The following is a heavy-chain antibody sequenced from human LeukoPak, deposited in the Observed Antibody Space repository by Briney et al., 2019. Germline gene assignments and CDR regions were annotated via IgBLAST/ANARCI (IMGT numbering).Heavy chain of an antibody. CDR2: ITHSGAND. D-gene: IGHD3-22*01. J-gene: IGHJ4*02. Sequence: GGSLRLSCAGSRFTFIGYYMRWIRQAPGKGLEWVSYITHSGANDYYADSVKGRFTISRDNAEKSLYLEMNSLRAKDTAVYFCARTLTHDHDSSGYRILAYWGQGTLVTVSS. CDR1: RFTFIGYY. CDR3: ARTLTHDHDSSGYRILAY. V-gene: IGHV3-11*04.